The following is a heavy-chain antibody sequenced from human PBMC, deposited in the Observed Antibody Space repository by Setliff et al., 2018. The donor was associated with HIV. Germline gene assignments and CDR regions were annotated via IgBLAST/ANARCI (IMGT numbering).Heavy chain of an antibody. Sequence: PGGSLRLSCAASGFTFSSSAMSWVRQAPGKGLEWISGINWNGGSTGYADSVKGRFTISRDNAKNSLYLQMNSLRAEDTALYYCAKEPILTGYFDYWGQGTLVTVSS. CDR1: GFTFSSSA. V-gene: IGHV3-20*04. D-gene: IGHD3-9*01. CDR3: AKEPILTGYFDY. J-gene: IGHJ4*02. CDR2: INWNGGST.